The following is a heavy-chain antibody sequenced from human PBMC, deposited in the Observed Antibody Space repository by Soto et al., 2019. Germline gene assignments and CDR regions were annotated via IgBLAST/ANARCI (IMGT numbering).Heavy chain of an antibody. V-gene: IGHV4-39*01. J-gene: IGHJ6*02. CDR1: GGSISSSSYY. CDR3: ARAGNSAYYYYGTDV. Sequence: SETLSLTCTVSGGSISSSSYYWGWIRQPPGTGLEWIGSIYYSGSTYYNPSLKSRVTISVDTSKNQFSLKLSSVTAADTAVYYCARAGNSAYYYYGTDVWGQGTTVTVSS. D-gene: IGHD6-13*01. CDR2: IYYSGST.